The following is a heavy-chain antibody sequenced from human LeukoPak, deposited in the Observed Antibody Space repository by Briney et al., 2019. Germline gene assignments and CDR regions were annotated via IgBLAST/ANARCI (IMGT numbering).Heavy chain of an antibody. CDR2: INAGNGNT. CDR3: ARAVVAATLEDYNWFDP. Sequence: ASVTVSCKASGYTFTSYAMHWVRQAPGQRLEWMGWINAGNGNTKYSQKFQGRVTITRDTSASTAYMELSSLRSEDTAVYYCARAVVAATLEDYNWFDPWGQGTLVTVSS. CDR1: GYTFTSYA. J-gene: IGHJ5*02. D-gene: IGHD2-15*01. V-gene: IGHV1-3*01.